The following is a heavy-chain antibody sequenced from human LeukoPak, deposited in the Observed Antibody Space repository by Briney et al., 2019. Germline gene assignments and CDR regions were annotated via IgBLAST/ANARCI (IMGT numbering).Heavy chain of an antibody. J-gene: IGHJ4*02. CDR3: ATSSTTYGSGNYDSMAFED. CDR2: ISGSGGST. CDR1: GFTFSSHA. Sequence: PGGSLRLSCAASGFTFSSHAMNWVRQAPGKGLEWVSVISGSGGSTYYADSVKGRFTISRDNSKNTVYVQMNSLRVEDTAVYYCATSSTTYGSGNYDSMAFEDWGQGTLVTVSS. D-gene: IGHD3-10*01. V-gene: IGHV3-23*01.